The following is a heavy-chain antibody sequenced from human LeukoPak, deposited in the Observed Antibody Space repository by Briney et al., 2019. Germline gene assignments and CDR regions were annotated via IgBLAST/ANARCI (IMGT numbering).Heavy chain of an antibody. Sequence: GGPLRLSCAASGLTFSSYAMSWVRQAPGKGLEWVSTISDSGDSTYYADSVKGRFTISRDNSNNTLYLQMNSLRVEDTAVYYCAKRDTAYWGQGTLVTVSS. V-gene: IGHV3-23*01. J-gene: IGHJ4*02. CDR1: GLTFSSYA. D-gene: IGHD5-18*01. CDR2: ISDSGDST. CDR3: AKRDTAY.